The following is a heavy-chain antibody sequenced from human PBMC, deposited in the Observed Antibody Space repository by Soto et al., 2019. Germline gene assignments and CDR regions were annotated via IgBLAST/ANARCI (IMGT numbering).Heavy chain of an antibody. CDR2: ISPYNGNT. V-gene: IGHV1-18*01. CDR1: GYTFTSYG. Sequence: ASVKVSCKASGYTFTSYGISWVRQAPGQGLEWMGWISPYNGNTNYAQKLQGRVTMTTDTSTSTAYIDLRSLRSDDTAVYYCARGIGGWFGVAYYYGMDVWGQGTTVTVSS. CDR3: ARGIGGWFGVAYYYGMDV. J-gene: IGHJ6*02. D-gene: IGHD3-10*01.